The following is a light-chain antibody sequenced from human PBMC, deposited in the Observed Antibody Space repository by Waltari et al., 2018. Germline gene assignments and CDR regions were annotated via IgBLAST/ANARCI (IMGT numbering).Light chain of an antibody. J-gene: IGKJ1*01. CDR2: AAS. CDR3: QQLNSAWT. Sequence: DIQMTQSPSSLSASVGDRVTITCRASQGISSYLAWYQQKPGKAPKLLIYAASTLQSGVPSRFSGSGSGTEFTLTISSLQPEDFATYYCQQLNSAWTFGQGTKVEIK. V-gene: IGKV1-9*01. CDR1: QGISSY.